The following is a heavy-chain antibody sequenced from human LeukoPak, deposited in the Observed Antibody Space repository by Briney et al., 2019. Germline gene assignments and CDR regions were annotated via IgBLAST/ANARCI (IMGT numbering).Heavy chain of an antibody. CDR3: ARVGGNYEGLIDY. CDR1: GYTFTNFP. Sequence: ASVKVSCKASGYTFTNFPIGWVRQAPGQGLEWMGWISAYNGYTKYAPSLQGRVTMTTDTSTSTAYMQLRSLRSDDTAMYYCARVGGNYEGLIDYWGQGTLFTVSS. CDR2: ISAYNGYT. J-gene: IGHJ4*02. D-gene: IGHD1-26*01. V-gene: IGHV1-18*01.